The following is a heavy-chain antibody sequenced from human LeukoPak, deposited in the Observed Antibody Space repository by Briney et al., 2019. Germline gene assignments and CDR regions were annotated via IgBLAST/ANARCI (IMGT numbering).Heavy chain of an antibody. Sequence: ASVKVSCKASGYTFTGYYMHWVRQAPGQGLEWMGWINPNSGGTNYAQKFQGRVTMTRDTSISTAYMELSRLRSDDTAVYYCARLDTAMVLNYYYYYMDVWAKGPRSPSP. CDR1: GYTFTGYY. CDR3: ARLDTAMVLNYYYYYMDV. V-gene: IGHV1-2*02. CDR2: INPNSGGT. J-gene: IGHJ6*03. D-gene: IGHD5-18*01.